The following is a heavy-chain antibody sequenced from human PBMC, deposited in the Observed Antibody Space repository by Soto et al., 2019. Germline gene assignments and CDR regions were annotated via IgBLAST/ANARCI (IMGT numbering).Heavy chain of an antibody. D-gene: IGHD3-3*01. J-gene: IGHJ4*02. CDR1: GFTFSSYA. CDR2: ISGSGGST. V-gene: IGHV3-23*01. CDR3: AKEWTYYDFWSGYLPRYYFDY. Sequence: GGSLRLSCAASGFTFSSYAMSWVRQAPGMGLEWVSAISGSGGSTYYADSVKGRFTISRDNSKNTLYLQMNSLRAEDTAVYYCAKEWTYYDFWSGYLPRYYFDYWGQGTLVTVSS.